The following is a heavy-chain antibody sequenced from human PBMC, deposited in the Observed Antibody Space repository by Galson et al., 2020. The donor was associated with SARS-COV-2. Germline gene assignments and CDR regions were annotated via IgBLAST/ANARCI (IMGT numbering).Heavy chain of an antibody. CDR2: INPNSGGT. CDR3: ARDGFSWVEYCSSTSCFYYYYGMDV. CDR1: GYTFTGYY. D-gene: IGHD2-2*01. Sequence: ASVKVSCKASGYTFTGYYMHWVRQAPGQGLEWMGWINPNSGGTNYAQKFQGRVTMTRDTSISTAYMELSRLRSDDTAVYYCARDGFSWVEYCSSTSCFYYYYGMDVWGQGTTVTVSS. V-gene: IGHV1-2*02. J-gene: IGHJ6*02.